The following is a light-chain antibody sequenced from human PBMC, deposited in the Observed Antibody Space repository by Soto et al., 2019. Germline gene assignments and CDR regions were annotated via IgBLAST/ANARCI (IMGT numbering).Light chain of an antibody. V-gene: IGLV1-44*01. CDR2: TNI. CDR1: SSNIGGNP. Sequence: QSVLTQPPSASGTPGQRVTISCSGGSSNIGGNPVNWYQQLPGTAPKLLIYTNIQRPSGVPARFSGSKSGTSASLAISGLQSEDEAAYYCAAWDDSLNAVVFGGGTKLTVL. CDR3: AAWDDSLNAVV. J-gene: IGLJ2*01.